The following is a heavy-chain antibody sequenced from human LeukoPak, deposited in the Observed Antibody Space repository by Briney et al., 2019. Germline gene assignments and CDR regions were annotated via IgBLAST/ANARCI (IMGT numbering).Heavy chain of an antibody. D-gene: IGHD3-9*01. J-gene: IGHJ3*02. CDR2: INSSSSYI. CDR3: ARDRGDMRGDAFGI. V-gene: IGHV3-21*01. Sequence: GGSLRLSCAASGFTFSTYSMNWVRQAPGKGLEWVSSINSSSSYIYYADSVKGRFTISRDNAKNSRYLQMNSLRVADTAVYYCARDRGDMRGDAFGIWGQGTMVTVSS. CDR1: GFTFSTYS.